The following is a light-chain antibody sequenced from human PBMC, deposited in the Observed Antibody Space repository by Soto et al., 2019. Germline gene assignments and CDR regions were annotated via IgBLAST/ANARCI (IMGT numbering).Light chain of an antibody. V-gene: IGKV1-39*01. CDR2: AAS. Sequence: DIQLTQSPSFLSASVGDRVTITCRASQGISSYLAWYQQKPGKAPKILIYAASSLQSGVPSRFSGTESGTDFTLPIRSLQHEDFAMYYCQPTSSTPLTFGHGNNVPIK. J-gene: IGKJ3*01. CDR1: QGISSY. CDR3: QPTSSTPLT.